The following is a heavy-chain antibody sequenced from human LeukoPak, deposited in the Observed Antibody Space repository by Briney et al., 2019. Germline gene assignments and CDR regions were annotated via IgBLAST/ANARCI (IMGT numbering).Heavy chain of an antibody. V-gene: IGHV4-34*01. Sequence: SETLSLTCAVYGGSFSGYYWSWIRQPPGKGLEWIGEINHSGSTNYNPSLMSRVTISVDTSKNQFSLKLSSVTAADTAVYYCATILHCSSTSCFTDEASYWGQGTLVTVSS. J-gene: IGHJ4*02. CDR1: GGSFSGYY. CDR3: ATILHCSSTSCFTDEASY. CDR2: INHSGST. D-gene: IGHD2-2*02.